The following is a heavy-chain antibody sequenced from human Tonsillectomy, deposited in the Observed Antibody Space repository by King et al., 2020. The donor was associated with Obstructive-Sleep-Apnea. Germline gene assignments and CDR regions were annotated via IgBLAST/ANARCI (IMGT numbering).Heavy chain of an antibody. CDR3: VRDRLGHLFEGFDI. CDR2: IKQDGSEE. Sequence: VQLVESGGGLVQPGGSLKISCAASGFTFTAYWMSWGRQDPGTGLEWVANIKQDGSEEYYVDAVKGRFTISRDNAKNSLFLQMNSLRAEDTAVYFCVRDRLGHLFEGFDIWGQGTMVTVSS. V-gene: IGHV3-7*01. CDR1: GFTFTAYW. J-gene: IGHJ3*02. D-gene: IGHD3-10*01.